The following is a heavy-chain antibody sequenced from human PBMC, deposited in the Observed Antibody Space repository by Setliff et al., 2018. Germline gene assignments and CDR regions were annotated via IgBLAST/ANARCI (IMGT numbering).Heavy chain of an antibody. CDR3: ARGGRISYRPSTSWYILDY. Sequence: PSETLSLTCAVYGGSFSGYYWSWIRQPPGKGLEWIGEINHSGSTNYNPSLKSRVTISVDTSKNQFSLKLSSVTAADTAVYYCARGGRISYRPSTSWYILDYWGQGTLVTVPS. D-gene: IGHD6-13*01. CDR1: GGSFSGYY. V-gene: IGHV4-34*01. CDR2: INHSGST. J-gene: IGHJ4*02.